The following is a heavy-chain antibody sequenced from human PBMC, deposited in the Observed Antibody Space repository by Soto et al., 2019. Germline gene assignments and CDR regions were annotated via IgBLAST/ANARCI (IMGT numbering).Heavy chain of an antibody. CDR2: IYHSGST. J-gene: IGHJ5*01. V-gene: IGHV4-4*02. CDR1: GGSISSSNW. CDR3: ASRKIAFYNWYDS. D-gene: IGHD3-3*02. Sequence: SETLSLTCAVSGGSISSSNWWSWVRQPPGKGLEWIGEIYHSGSTNYNPSLKSRVTISVDKSKNQFSLKLSSVTAADTAVYYCASRKIAFYNWYDSWGQGTLVTVSS.